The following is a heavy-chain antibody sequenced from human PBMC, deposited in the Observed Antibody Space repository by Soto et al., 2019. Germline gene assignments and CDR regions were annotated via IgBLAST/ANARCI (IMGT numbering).Heavy chain of an antibody. CDR1: GYSFTSYG. D-gene: IGHD2-2*01. CDR3: ARDRREGYCIGTSCPHYYYGMDV. CDR2: ISVYNDNT. V-gene: IGHV1-18*01. J-gene: IGHJ6*02. Sequence: QVQLMQSGAEVKKPGASVKVSCKASGYSFTSYGISWVRQAPGQGLEWMGWISVYNDNTKYAQKVQGRVTMTTDTSTSTADMELRSLRSDDTAVYYCARDRREGYCIGTSCPHYYYGMDVWGQGTTVTVSS.